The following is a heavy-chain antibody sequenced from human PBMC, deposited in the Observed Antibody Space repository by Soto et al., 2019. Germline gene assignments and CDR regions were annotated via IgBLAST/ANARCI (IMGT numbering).Heavy chain of an antibody. J-gene: IGHJ4*02. CDR3: ARGMQGVATKIDYFDY. V-gene: IGHV3-13*01. CDR2: IGTAGDT. Sequence: GGSLRLSCAASGFTFSSYDMHWVRQATGKGLEWVSAIGTAGDTYYPGSVKGRFTISRENAKNSLYLQMNSLRAGDTAVYYCARGMQGVATKIDYFDYWGQGTLVTVSS. CDR1: GFTFSSYD. D-gene: IGHD5-12*01.